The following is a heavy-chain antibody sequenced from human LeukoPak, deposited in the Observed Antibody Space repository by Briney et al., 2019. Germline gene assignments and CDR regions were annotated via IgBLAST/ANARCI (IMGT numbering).Heavy chain of an antibody. D-gene: IGHD3-9*01. Sequence: GGSLRLSCAASGFTFSSYGMHWVRQAPGKGLEGVAFIRYDGSNKYYADSVKGRFTISRDNAKNSLYLQMNSLRAEDTAVYYCARVLSRGAHFDWPTTGYWGQGTLVTVSS. CDR3: ARVLSRGAHFDWPTTGY. V-gene: IGHV3-30*02. J-gene: IGHJ4*02. CDR2: IRYDGSNK. CDR1: GFTFSSYG.